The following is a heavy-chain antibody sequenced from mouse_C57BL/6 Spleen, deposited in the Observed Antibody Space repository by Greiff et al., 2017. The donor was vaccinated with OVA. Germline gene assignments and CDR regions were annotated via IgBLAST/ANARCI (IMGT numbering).Heavy chain of an antibody. D-gene: IGHD2-2*01. CDR3: ARSEGYGYSFAY. CDR2: IYPGDGDT. V-gene: IGHV1-82*01. CDR1: GYAFSSSW. Sequence: QVQLKQSGPELVKPGASVKISCKASGYAFSSSWMNWVKQRPGKGLEWIGRIYPGDGDTNYNGKFKGKATLTADKSSSTAYMQLSSLTSEDSAVYFCARSEGYGYSFAYWGQGTLVTVSA. J-gene: IGHJ3*01.